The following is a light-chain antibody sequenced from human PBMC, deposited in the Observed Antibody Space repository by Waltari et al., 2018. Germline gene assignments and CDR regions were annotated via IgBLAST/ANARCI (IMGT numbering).Light chain of an antibody. CDR2: KAS. J-gene: IGKJ1*01. Sequence: TCRASQSISSWLAWYQQKPGKAPKFLIYKASSLESGVPSRFSGSESGTEFTLTITNLQPDDFATYYCQQYKTYPWTFGQGTRVEIK. V-gene: IGKV1-5*03. CDR3: QQYKTYPWT. CDR1: QSISSW.